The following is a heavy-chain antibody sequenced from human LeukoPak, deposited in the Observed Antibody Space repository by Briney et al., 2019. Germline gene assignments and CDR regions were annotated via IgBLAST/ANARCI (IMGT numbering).Heavy chain of an antibody. Sequence: GASVKVSCKASGYTFTGYYMHWVRQAPGQGLEWMGQINPNSGGTNYAQKFQGRVTMTRDTSISTAYMELSRLRSDDTAVYYCAREAYGGNSEGGYYFDYWGQGTLVTVSS. V-gene: IGHV1-2*06. CDR3: AREAYGGNSEGGYYFDY. J-gene: IGHJ4*02. CDR1: GYTFTGYY. CDR2: INPNSGGT. D-gene: IGHD4-23*01.